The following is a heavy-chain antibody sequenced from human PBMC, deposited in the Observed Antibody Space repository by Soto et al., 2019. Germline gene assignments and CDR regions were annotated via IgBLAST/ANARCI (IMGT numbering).Heavy chain of an antibody. V-gene: IGHV3-30-3*01. CDR1: GFTFSSYA. CDR2: ISYDGSNK. D-gene: IGHD5-18*01. Sequence: QVQLVESGGGVVQPGRSLRLSCAASGFTFSSYAMHWVRQAPGKGLEWVAVISYDGSNKYYADSVKGRFTIPRDNSKNPLYLQMNSLRAEDTAVYYCARDLQLWLRMDVWGQGTTVTLSS. J-gene: IGHJ6*02. CDR3: ARDLQLWLRMDV.